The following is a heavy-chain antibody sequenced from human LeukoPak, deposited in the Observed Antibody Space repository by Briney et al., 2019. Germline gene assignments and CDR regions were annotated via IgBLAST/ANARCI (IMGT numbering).Heavy chain of an antibody. V-gene: IGHV4-59*12. Sequence: SETLSLTCTVSGGSISSYYWSWIRQPPGKGLEWIGYIYYSGSTNYNPSLKSRVTISVDTSKNQFSLKLSSVTAADTAVYYCARDVAMTGGALDYWGQGTLVTVSS. J-gene: IGHJ4*02. CDR1: GGSISSYY. CDR2: IYYSGST. D-gene: IGHD1-14*01. CDR3: ARDVAMTGGALDY.